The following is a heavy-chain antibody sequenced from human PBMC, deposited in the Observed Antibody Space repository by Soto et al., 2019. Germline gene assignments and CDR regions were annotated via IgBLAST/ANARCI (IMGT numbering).Heavy chain of an antibody. V-gene: IGHV1-8*01. CDR3: ARGRYFDWLLTGTSPFDP. J-gene: IGHJ5*02. CDR1: GYTFTSYD. D-gene: IGHD3-9*01. Sequence: QVQLVQSGAEVKKPGASVKVSCKASGYTFTSYDINWVRQATGQGLAWMGWMNPNSGNTGYAQKFQGRVTMTRNTSISTAYMELSSLRSEDTAVYYCARGRYFDWLLTGTSPFDPWGQGTLVTVSS. CDR2: MNPNSGNT.